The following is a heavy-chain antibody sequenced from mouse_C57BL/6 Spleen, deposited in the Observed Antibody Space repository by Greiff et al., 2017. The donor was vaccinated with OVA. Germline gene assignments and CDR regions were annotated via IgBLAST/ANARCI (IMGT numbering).Heavy chain of an antibody. D-gene: IGHD1-1*02. Sequence: EVHLVQSGRGLLPPGGSLKLPCAASGFSFRDSGMHWVRPAQEKGLAGVAYISSGSSTNYYADTVKGRFTISRDNAKNTLFLQMTSLSSVDTAMYYCARGVVSGYFDVWGTGATVTVSS. CDR1: GFSFRDSG. CDR3: ARGVVSGYFDV. CDR2: ISSGSSTN. J-gene: IGHJ1*03. V-gene: IGHV5-17*01.